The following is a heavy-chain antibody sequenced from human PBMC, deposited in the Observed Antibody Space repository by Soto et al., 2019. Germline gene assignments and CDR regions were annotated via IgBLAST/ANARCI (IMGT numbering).Heavy chain of an antibody. CDR1: GSTLSTYD. Sequence: QVQLVESGGDVVQPGRSLRLSCTASGSTLSTYDILWVRQAPGRGLEWVAHIVPDGSRAYYADSVKGRFTISRDNARNTVYLQLDSRRPEDTAVYHCVRGPSHGAFDIWGQGTLVTVSS. V-gene: IGHV3-30-3*01. CDR3: VRGPSHGAFDI. J-gene: IGHJ3*02. CDR2: IVPDGSRA.